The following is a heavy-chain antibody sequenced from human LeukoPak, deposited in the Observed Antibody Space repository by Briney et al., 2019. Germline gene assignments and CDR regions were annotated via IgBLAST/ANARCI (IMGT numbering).Heavy chain of an antibody. CDR3: ARGRRDGYNLLDAFDI. J-gene: IGHJ3*02. Sequence: RGSLRLSCAASGFTFSSYAMSWVRQAPGKVLEWVSAISGSGGSTYYADSVKGRFTISRDNSKNTLYLQMNSLRAEDTAVYYCARGRRDGYNLLDAFDIWGQGTVVTVSS. CDR1: GFTFSSYA. CDR2: ISGSGGST. D-gene: IGHD5-24*01. V-gene: IGHV3-23*01.